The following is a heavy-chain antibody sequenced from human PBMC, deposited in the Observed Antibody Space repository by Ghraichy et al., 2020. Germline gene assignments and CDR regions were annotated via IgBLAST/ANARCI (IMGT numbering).Heavy chain of an antibody. CDR3: AKDIVLGYITSWYFDY. CDR1: GFTFDDYT. V-gene: IGHV3-43*01. Sequence: GGSLRLSCAASGFTFDDYTMHWVRQAPGKGLEWVSLISCDGGSTYYADSVKGRFTISRDNSTNSLYLQMNILSTEDTDWYYCAKDIVLGYITSWYFDYWGQGAMVTVPS. CDR2: ISCDGGST. J-gene: IGHJ4*02. D-gene: IGHD6-13*01.